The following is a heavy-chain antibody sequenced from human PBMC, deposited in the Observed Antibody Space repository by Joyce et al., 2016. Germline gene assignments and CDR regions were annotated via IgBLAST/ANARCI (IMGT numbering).Heavy chain of an antibody. Sequence: QVQLVESGGGVVQPGRSRRLSCEASGFTFSQFAMHWVRQAPCKGLEWVAVIAYDGTNKYYADSVKGRFTISRDNSKNTLYLQMNSLRAEDTAVYYCPRGPLGAYISPVLMTSFFDSWGQGTLVTVSS. D-gene: IGHD2-2*01. J-gene: IGHJ4*02. V-gene: IGHV3-30-3*01. CDR1: GFTFSQFA. CDR3: PRGPLGAYISPVLMTSFFDS. CDR2: IAYDGTNK.